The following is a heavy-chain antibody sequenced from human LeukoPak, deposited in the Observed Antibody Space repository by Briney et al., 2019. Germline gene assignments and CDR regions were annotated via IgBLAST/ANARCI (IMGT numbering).Heavy chain of an antibody. D-gene: IGHD1-26*01. CDR3: ARDQRTVGYYGMDV. Sequence: SETLSLTCTVSGGSISGNHWSWVRRPPGKGLEWVGYIYYSGSTNYNPSLKSRVTISVDTSKNQFSLKLRSVTAADTAVYYCARDQRTVGYYGMDVWGRGTTVTVSS. V-gene: IGHV4-59*01. CDR1: GGSISGNH. J-gene: IGHJ6*02. CDR2: IYYSGST.